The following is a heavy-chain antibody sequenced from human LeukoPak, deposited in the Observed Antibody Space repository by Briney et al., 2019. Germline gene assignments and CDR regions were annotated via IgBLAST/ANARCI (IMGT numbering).Heavy chain of an antibody. V-gene: IGHV3-23*01. CDR2: ISGSGGST. CDR3: AELGITMIGGV. CDR1: GFIFSNYG. Sequence: GGSLRLSCAGSGFIFSNYGLSWVRQAPGKGLEWVSAISGSGGSTFYADSVKGRFTISRDNSKNTLYLQMNSLRAEDTAVYYCAELGITMIGGVWGKGTTVTISS. D-gene: IGHD3-10*02. J-gene: IGHJ6*04.